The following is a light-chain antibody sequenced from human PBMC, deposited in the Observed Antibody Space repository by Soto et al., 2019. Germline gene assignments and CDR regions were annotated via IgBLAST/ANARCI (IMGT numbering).Light chain of an antibody. CDR3: QVWATITVL. V-gene: IGLV3-9*01. CDR1: NIGTKK. J-gene: IGLJ2*01. Sequence: SYELTQPLSVSVALGQTARITCGGNNIGTKKVHWYQQKPGQAPVLVIYRDINRPSGIPERFSGSNSGNTATLTISRAQVGDEADYYCQVWATITVLFGGGTKLTVL. CDR2: RDI.